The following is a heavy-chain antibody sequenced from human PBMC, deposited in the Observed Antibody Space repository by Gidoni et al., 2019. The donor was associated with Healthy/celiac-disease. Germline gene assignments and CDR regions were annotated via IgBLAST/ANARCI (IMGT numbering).Heavy chain of an antibody. Sequence: QLQLQESGPGLVKPSETLSLTCTVSGGSISSSSYYWGWIRQPPGKGLECMGSIYYSGSTYYTPSLKSGVTISVDTSKNQFSLKLSSVTAADTAVYYCARGAIVVVPAARLDYFDYWGQGTLVTVSS. V-gene: IGHV4-39*01. CDR1: GGSISSSSYY. J-gene: IGHJ4*02. CDR2: IYYSGST. CDR3: ARGAIVVVPAARLDYFDY. D-gene: IGHD2-2*01.